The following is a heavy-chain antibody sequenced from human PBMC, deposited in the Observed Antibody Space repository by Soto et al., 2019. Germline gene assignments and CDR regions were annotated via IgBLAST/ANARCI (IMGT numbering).Heavy chain of an antibody. CDR2: IYPSDSDS. CDR1: GYSFTNYW. Sequence: GESLKISCKGSGYSFTNYWIAWVRQMPGKGLEWMGIIYPSDSDSKYSPSFQGQVTISADKSISTAYLQWSSLKASDTAMYYCASSTRSGRAYGIWGQGTMVTVSS. J-gene: IGHJ3*02. D-gene: IGHD1-26*01. V-gene: IGHV5-51*01. CDR3: ASSTRSGRAYGI.